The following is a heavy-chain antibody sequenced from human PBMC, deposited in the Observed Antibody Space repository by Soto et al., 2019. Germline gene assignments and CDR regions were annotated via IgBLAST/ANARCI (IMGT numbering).Heavy chain of an antibody. CDR1: VFTFSGSA. J-gene: IGHJ6*02. V-gene: IGHV3-73*01. D-gene: IGHD1-26*01. CDR3: TRSGSYHPYGGYGMDV. CDR2: IRSKANSYST. Sequence: PWGSLLLSCAASVFTFSGSAMHWVRQASGKGLEWAGRIRSKANSYSTAYAASVKGRFTISSDDSKNPAYLQMNSLKTEDTAVYYCTRSGSYHPYGGYGMDVWGQGTPVTVSS.